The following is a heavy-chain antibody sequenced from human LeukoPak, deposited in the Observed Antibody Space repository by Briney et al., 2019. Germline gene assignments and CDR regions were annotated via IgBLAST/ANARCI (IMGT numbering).Heavy chain of an antibody. CDR2: IYTSGST. D-gene: IGHD3-10*01. CDR3: ARLLYGSGSYFDY. J-gene: IGHJ4*02. V-gene: IGHV4-4*09. Sequence: TPSETLSLTCTVSGGSISSYYWSWIRQPPGKGLEWIGYIYTSGSTNYDPSLKSRVTISVDTSKNQFSLKLSSVTAADTAVYYCARLLYGSGSYFDYWGQGTLVTVSS. CDR1: GGSISSYY.